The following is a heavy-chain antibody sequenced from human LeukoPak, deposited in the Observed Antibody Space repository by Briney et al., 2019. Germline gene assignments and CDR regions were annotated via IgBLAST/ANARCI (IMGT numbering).Heavy chain of an antibody. Sequence: GGSLRLSCAASGFTFSGSAMHWVRQASGKGLEWVGRIRSKANSYATAYAASVKGRFTISRDDSKNTAYLQMNSLNTEDTAVYYCTMYYDILTGYSTYYFDYWGQGTLVTVSS. CDR2: IRSKANSYAT. CDR3: TMYYDILTGYSTYYFDY. D-gene: IGHD3-9*01. V-gene: IGHV3-73*01. CDR1: GFTFSGSA. J-gene: IGHJ4*02.